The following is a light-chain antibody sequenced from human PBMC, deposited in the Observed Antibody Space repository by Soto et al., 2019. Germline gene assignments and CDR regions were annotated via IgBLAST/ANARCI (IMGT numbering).Light chain of an antibody. CDR3: ASYTSHTTLI. CDR1: SSDIGAYNY. CDR2: DVN. Sequence: QSALTQPASVSGSPGQSITISCTGSSSDIGAYNYVSWYRQVPGKAPKLMINDVNNRPSGVSSRFSGSKSGNTASLTISGLQAEDEADYYCASYTSHTTLIIGGGTKLTVL. J-gene: IGLJ2*01. V-gene: IGLV2-14*01.